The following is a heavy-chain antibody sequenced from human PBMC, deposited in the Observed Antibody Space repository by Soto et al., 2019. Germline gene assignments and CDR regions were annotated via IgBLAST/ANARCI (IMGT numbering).Heavy chain of an antibody. CDR3: AREPDPGRNWFDP. J-gene: IGHJ5*02. Sequence: PGGSLRLSCAASGFTISTYWMHWVRQAPGKGLVWVSRIKVDGSGTNYVDSVEGRFTISRDNAKNTLYLQMNNLRAEDTAVYYCAREPDPGRNWFDPWGQGTMVTVSS. V-gene: IGHV3-74*01. CDR1: GFTISTYW. CDR2: IKVDGSGT. D-gene: IGHD2-2*01.